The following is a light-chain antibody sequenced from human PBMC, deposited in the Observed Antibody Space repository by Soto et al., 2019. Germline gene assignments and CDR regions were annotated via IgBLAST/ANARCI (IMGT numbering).Light chain of an antibody. J-gene: IGLJ1*01. Sequence: NFMLTQPHSVSESPGKTATISCTRSGGTIASSYVQWYQQRPGSAPTTVIHEDNQRPSGVPGRFSGSIDSSSNSASLIISGLETEDEADYYCQFYDSNYHVFFGTGTKVTAL. CDR3: QFYDSNYHVF. V-gene: IGLV6-57*03. CDR1: GGTIASSY. CDR2: EDN.